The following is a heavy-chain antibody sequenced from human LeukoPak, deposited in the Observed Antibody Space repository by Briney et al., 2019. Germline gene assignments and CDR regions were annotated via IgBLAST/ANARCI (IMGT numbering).Heavy chain of an antibody. D-gene: IGHD3-3*01. J-gene: IGHJ6*03. V-gene: IGHV3-49*03. CDR3: TRDYDFWSGYYYYMDV. Sequence: PGGSLRLSCTASGFTFGDYAMSWFRQAPGKGLEWVGFIRSKAYGGTTEYAASVKGRFTISRDDSKSIAYLQMNSLKTEDTAVYYCTRDYDFWSGYYYYMDVWGKGTTVTVSS. CDR2: IRSKAYGGTT. CDR1: GFTFGDYA.